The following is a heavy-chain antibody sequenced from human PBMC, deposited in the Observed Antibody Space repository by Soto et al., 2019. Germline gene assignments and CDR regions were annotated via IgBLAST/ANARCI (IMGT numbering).Heavy chain of an antibody. Sequence: PGGSLRLSCAASGFIFSTYGMHWVRQAPGKGLEWVAVISYDGSNQYCEDSVKGRFTISRDNSKNTLYLQMNSLRVEDTAVYYCAKSWSGSHGAFDMWGQGTMVTVSS. D-gene: IGHD2-8*02. CDR2: ISYDGSNQ. J-gene: IGHJ3*02. V-gene: IGHV3-30*18. CDR3: AKSWSGSHGAFDM. CDR1: GFIFSTYG.